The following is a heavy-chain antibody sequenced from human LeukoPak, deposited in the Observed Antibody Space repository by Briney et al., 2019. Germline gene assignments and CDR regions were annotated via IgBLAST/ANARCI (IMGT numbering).Heavy chain of an antibody. D-gene: IGHD5-24*01. J-gene: IGHJ4*02. CDR2: VSHSGTT. V-gene: IGHV4-34*01. CDR1: GWSLRSYY. Sequence: SETLTLTCAVYGWSLRSYYWSWIRQSPGKGLQWIGEVSHSGTTTYNPSLKGRVIISMDTSKRQFSLRVTSVTAADTAIYYCARVGGWLQLKRWGFDYWGQGTPVTVSS. CDR3: ARVGGWLQLKRWGFDY.